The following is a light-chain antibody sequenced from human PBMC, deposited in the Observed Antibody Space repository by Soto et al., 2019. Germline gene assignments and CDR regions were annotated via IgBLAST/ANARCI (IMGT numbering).Light chain of an antibody. Sequence: DIQMTQSPSSLSAAVGDRVTIACRASQDISNYLAWYQQKPGRAPKLLIFAASTLQSGVTSRFSGSGSGTEFPLTISSLPHADFATYNCKKYASAPGWTFGQGTKVEIK. V-gene: IGKV1-27*01. CDR3: KKYASAPGWT. CDR2: AAS. J-gene: IGKJ1*01. CDR1: QDISNY.